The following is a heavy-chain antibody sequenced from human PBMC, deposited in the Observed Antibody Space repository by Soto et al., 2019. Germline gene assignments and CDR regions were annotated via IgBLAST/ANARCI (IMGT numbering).Heavy chain of an antibody. Sequence: QVQLQQWGEGLLKPSETLSLTCAVYGGSFSGYYWSWIRQPPGKGLEWIGEINHSGSTNYNPSLKIRVTISVDTSKNQFSLKLSSVTAADTAVYYCARARSGYAAYYFDYWGQGTLVTVSS. CDR3: ARARSGYAAYYFDY. D-gene: IGHD5-12*01. V-gene: IGHV4-34*01. CDR2: INHSGST. J-gene: IGHJ4*02. CDR1: GGSFSGYY.